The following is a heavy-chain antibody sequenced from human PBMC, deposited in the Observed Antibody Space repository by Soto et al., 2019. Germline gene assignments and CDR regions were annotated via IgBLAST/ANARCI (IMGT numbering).Heavy chain of an antibody. CDR3: ARAIYYDSSGHYGMDV. J-gene: IGHJ6*02. CDR1: GGSISSYY. CDR2: IYYSGST. V-gene: IGHV4-59*12. Sequence: PSETLSLTCTVSGGSISSYYWSWIRQPPGKGLEWIGYIYYSGSTNYNPSLKSRVTISVDTSKNQFSLKLSSVTAADTAVYYCARAIYYDSSGHYGMDVWGQGTTVTVSS. D-gene: IGHD3-22*01.